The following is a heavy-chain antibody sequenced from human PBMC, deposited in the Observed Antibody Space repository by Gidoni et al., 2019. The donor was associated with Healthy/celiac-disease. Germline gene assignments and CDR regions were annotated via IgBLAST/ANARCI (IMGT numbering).Heavy chain of an antibody. D-gene: IGHD6-6*01. CDR1: ESTFLHYY. CDR3: ARPSSIAARTYYMDV. Sequence: QVQLVESGGGLVKPGGSLRLSCTASESTFLHYYMSWIRQAPGKGLEWVSYISSSGSTIDYADSVKVRFTISRDNAKNSLYLQMKSLRAEDTAVYYCARPSSIAARTYYMDVWGKGTTVTVSS. V-gene: IGHV3-11*01. J-gene: IGHJ6*03. CDR2: ISSSGSTI.